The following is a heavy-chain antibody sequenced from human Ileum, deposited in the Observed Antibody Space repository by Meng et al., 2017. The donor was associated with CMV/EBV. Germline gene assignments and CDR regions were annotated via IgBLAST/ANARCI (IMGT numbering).Heavy chain of an antibody. CDR2: ISGSGGTI. J-gene: IGHJ4*02. CDR3: TKSLFGGKDY. CDR1: GFTFSSYA. D-gene: IGHD4-23*01. V-gene: IGHV3-23*01. Sequence: GESLKISCAASGFTFSSYAMSWVRQAPGKGLEWVSGISGSGGTISYVDPVKGRFIISRDNAKNTVYLQMNSLRAEDTVFYYCTKSLFGGKDYWGQGTRVTVSS.